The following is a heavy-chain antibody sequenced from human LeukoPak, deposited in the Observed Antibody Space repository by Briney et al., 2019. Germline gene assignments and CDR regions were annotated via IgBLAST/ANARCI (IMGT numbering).Heavy chain of an antibody. D-gene: IGHD1-7*01. V-gene: IGHV3-23*01. CDR3: AKFWNYEPYDYFDY. CDR2: ISASGGST. CDR1: GFTFSSYA. Sequence: GGSLRLSCAASGFTFSSYAMHWVRQVPGKGLEWVSGISASGGSTSYADSVRGRFTISRDNSKNTLYVQMNSLRDEDTAVYYCAKFWNYEPYDYFDYWGQGTLVTVSS. J-gene: IGHJ4*02.